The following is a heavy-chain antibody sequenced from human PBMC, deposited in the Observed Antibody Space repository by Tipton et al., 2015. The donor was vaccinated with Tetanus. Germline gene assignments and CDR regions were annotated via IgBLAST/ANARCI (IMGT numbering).Heavy chain of an antibody. Sequence: GSLRLSCTVSGGSVSSESYYWAWIRQAPGKGLEWVSYISSSGSTIYYADSVKGRFTISRDNAKNSLYLQMNSLRAEDTAVYYCARGCRRYGYNFRSPSPGHTRNWGQGTLVTVSS. CDR1: GGSVSSESYY. V-gene: IGHV3-11*01. CDR3: ARGCRRYGYNFRSPSPGHTRN. CDR2: ISSSGSTI. D-gene: IGHD5-24*01. J-gene: IGHJ4*02.